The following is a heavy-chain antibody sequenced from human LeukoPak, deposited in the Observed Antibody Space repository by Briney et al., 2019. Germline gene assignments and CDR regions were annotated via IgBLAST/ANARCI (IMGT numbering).Heavy chain of an antibody. CDR2: IIPIFGTA. J-gene: IGHJ6*03. V-gene: IGHV1-69*06. Sequence: ASVKVSCKASGGTFSSYAISWVRQAPGQGLEWMGGIIPIFGTANYAQKFQGRVTITADKSTSTAYMELSSLRSEDTAVYYCARDSPVANTYYYYYYMDVWGKGTTVTVSS. D-gene: IGHD5-12*01. CDR3: ARDSPVANTYYYYYYMDV. CDR1: GGTFSSYA.